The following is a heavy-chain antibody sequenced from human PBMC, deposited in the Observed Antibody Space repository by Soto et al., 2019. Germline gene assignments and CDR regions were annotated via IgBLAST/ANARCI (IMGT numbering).Heavy chain of an antibody. V-gene: IGHV3-30*18. D-gene: IGHD3-10*01. CDR2: ISYDGSNK. J-gene: IGHJ6*02. CDR3: ANTAPSVWFGEFVDYYGMDV. CDR1: GFTFSSYG. Sequence: QVQLVESGGGVVQPGRSLRLSCAASGFTFSSYGMHWVRQAPGKGLEWVAVISYDGSNKYYADSVKGRFTISRDNSKNTLYLQMNRMRAEDTAVYYCANTAPSVWFGEFVDYYGMDVWGQGTTVTVSS.